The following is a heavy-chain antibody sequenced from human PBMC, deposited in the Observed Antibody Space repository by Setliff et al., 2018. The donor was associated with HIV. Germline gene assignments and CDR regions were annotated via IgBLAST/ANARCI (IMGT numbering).Heavy chain of an antibody. CDR2: INPKNRST. Sequence: ASVKVSCKASGYTFTTYHMHWLRQAPGQGLEWMGMINPKNRSTTYAQRFQDRVTMTSDTSTNTFYMELSSLQSEDTAVYYCTRNLYYYASGIHFGVYWGQGTPVTVSS. CDR3: TRNLYYYASGIHFGVY. V-gene: IGHV1-46*01. J-gene: IGHJ4*02. CDR1: GYTFTTYH. D-gene: IGHD3-10*01.